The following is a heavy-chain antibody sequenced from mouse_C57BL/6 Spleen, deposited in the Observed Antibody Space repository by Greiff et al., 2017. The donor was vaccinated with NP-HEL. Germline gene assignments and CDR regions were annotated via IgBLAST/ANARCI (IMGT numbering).Heavy chain of an antibody. D-gene: IGHD4-1*01. CDR2: ISSGSSTI. J-gene: IGHJ4*01. CDR1: GFTFSDYG. CDR3: ARPLGIYAMDY. V-gene: IGHV5-17*01. Sequence: EVHLVESGGGLVKPGGSLKLSCAASGFTFSDYGMHWVRQAPEKGLEWVAYISSGSSTIYYADTVKGRFTISRDNAKNTLFLQMTSLRSEDTAMYYCARPLGIYAMDYWGQGTSVTVSS.